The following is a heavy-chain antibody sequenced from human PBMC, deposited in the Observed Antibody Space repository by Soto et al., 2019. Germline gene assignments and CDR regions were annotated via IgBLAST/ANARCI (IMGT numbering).Heavy chain of an antibody. CDR1: GYTFTSYG. CDR2: ISAYNGNT. J-gene: IGHJ5*02. Sequence: QVQLVQSGAEVKKPGASVKVSCKASGYTFTSYGISWVRQAPGQGLEWMGWISAYNGNTNYAQKLQGGVTMTTDTSTSTAYMELRSLRSDDTAVYYCARDSGRRHSGWYGFFDPWGQGTLVTVSS. CDR3: ARDSGRRHSGWYGFFDP. V-gene: IGHV1-18*01. D-gene: IGHD6-19*01.